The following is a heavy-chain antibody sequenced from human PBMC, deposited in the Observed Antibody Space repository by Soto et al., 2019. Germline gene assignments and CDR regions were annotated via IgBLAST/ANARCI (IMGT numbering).Heavy chain of an antibody. D-gene: IGHD3-3*01. J-gene: IGHJ4*02. CDR3: ARGGQDFWSGPFDY. V-gene: IGHV4-4*07. CDR1: GGSISNYY. Sequence: SETLSLTCTVSGGSISNYYCNWIRQPAGEGLEWIGRIDTSGSTNYNPSLKSRVTMSVDTSKQEFSLKLSSVTAADTALYYCARGGQDFWSGPFDYWGRGALVTVSS. CDR2: IDTSGST.